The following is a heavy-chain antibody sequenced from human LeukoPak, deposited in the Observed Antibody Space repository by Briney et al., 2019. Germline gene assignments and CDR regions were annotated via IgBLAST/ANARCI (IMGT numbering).Heavy chain of an antibody. J-gene: IGHJ5*02. D-gene: IGHD3-22*01. V-gene: IGHV4-30-4*08. Sequence: SETLSLTCTVSGGSISSGDYYWSWIRQPPGKGLEWIGYIYYSGSTYYNPSLKSRVTISVDTSKNQFSLKLSSVTAADTAVYYCARDYDYYDSSGYLNWFDPWGQGTLVTVSS. CDR3: ARDYDYYDSSGYLNWFDP. CDR2: IYYSGST. CDR1: GGSISSGDYY.